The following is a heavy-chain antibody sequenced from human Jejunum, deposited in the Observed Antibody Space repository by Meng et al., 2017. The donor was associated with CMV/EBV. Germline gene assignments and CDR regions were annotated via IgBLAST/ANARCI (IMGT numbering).Heavy chain of an antibody. CDR1: GFSFSDYY. CDR3: TRDPRACDY. V-gene: IGHV3-11*05. J-gene: IGHJ4*02. CDR2: ISGSSTVT. Sequence: GQLLDSGGGLVDPGGSLSPACKASGFSFSDYYMTWIRHTPGKGPEWLAYISGSSTVTNYADSVKGRFTISRDNVNNLLYLQMNSLRADDTAVYYCTRDPRACDYWGQGTLVTVSS.